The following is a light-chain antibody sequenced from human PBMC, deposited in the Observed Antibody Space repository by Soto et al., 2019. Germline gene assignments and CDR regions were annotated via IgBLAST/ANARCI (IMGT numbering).Light chain of an antibody. CDR3: QQYGNVPRT. CDR2: GAS. Sequence: EIVMTQSPATLSVSPGERATLSCRASQSVSSNLAWYQQKPGQAPRLLIYGASTRATGIPARFSGSGSGTEFTLTISSLQSEDFAVYYCQQYGNVPRTFGQGTKVEIK. CDR1: QSVSSN. J-gene: IGKJ1*01. V-gene: IGKV3-15*01.